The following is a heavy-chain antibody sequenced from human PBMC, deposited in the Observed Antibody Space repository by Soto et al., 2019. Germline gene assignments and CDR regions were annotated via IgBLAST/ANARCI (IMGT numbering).Heavy chain of an antibody. CDR3: AKVFCSSTRCLTYSYMDV. V-gene: IGHV3-9*01. J-gene: IGHJ6*03. CDR1: GFSFDEYA. CDR2: VSWNSGTM. Sequence: EVQLVESGGGLVQPGRSLRLSCAASGFSFDEYAMHWVRQAPGKGLEWVSGVSWNSGTMGYGDSVRGRFAISRDNAKNSLYLQMSSLTTEDTAFYYCAKVFCSSTRCLTYSYMDVWGKGTTVTVSS. D-gene: IGHD2-2*01.